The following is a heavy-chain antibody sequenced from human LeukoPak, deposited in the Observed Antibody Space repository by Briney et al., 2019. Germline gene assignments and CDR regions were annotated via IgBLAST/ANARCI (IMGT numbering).Heavy chain of an antibody. D-gene: IGHD5-24*01. V-gene: IGHV4-59*01. CDR2: IYYSGST. CDR1: GGSISSYY. CDR3: ARVPRWLQSYGMDV. J-gene: IGHJ6*02. Sequence: SETLSLTCTVSGGSISSYYWSWIRQPPGKGLEWIGYIYYSGSTNYNPSLKSRVTISVDTSKNQFSLKLSSVTAADTAVYYCARVPRWLQSYGMDVWGQGTTVTVSS.